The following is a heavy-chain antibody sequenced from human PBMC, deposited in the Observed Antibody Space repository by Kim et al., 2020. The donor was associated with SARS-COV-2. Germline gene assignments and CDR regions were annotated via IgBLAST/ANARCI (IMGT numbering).Heavy chain of an antibody. CDR3: ASDSDYCGGDCPTP. CDR1: VGTFSSYA. D-gene: IGHD2-21*02. Sequence: SVKVSCKASVGTFSSYAISWVRQAPGQGLEWMGGIIPIFGTANYAQKFQGRVTITADESTSTAYMELSSLRSEDTAVYYCASDSDYCGGDCPTPWGQGTLVTVSS. V-gene: IGHV1-69*13. CDR2: IIPIFGTA. J-gene: IGHJ5*02.